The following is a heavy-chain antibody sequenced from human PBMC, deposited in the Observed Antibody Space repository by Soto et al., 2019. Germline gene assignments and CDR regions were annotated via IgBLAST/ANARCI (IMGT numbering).Heavy chain of an antibody. Sequence: SETLSLTCTVSGGSISSGDYYWSWIRQPPGKGLEWIGYIYYSGSTYYNPSLKSRVTISVDTSKNQLSLKLSSVTAADTAVYYCARMYDSSGYYFDYWGQGTLVTVSS. D-gene: IGHD3-22*01. V-gene: IGHV4-30-4*01. J-gene: IGHJ4*02. CDR2: IYYSGST. CDR1: GGSISSGDYY. CDR3: ARMYDSSGYYFDY.